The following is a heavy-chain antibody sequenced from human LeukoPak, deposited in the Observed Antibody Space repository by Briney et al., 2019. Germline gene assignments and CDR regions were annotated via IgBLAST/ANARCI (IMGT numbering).Heavy chain of an antibody. CDR3: ARDPLSYYDFWSGHYPVNWFDP. CDR1: GYTFTGYY. CDR2: INPNSGGT. V-gene: IGHV1-2*02. J-gene: IGHJ5*02. Sequence: ASVKVSCKASGYTFTGYYMHWVRQAPGQGLEWMGWINPNSGGTNYAQKFQGRVTMTRDTSISTAYMELSRLRSDDTAVYYCARDPLSYYDFWSGHYPVNWFDPWGQGTLVTVSS. D-gene: IGHD3-3*01.